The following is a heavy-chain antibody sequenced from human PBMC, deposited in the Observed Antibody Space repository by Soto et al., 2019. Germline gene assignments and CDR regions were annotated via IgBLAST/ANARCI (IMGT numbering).Heavy chain of an antibody. CDR1: GYTFTSYA. V-gene: IGHV1-3*01. D-gene: IGHD4-17*01. CDR3: ARGPRAVTYNWFDP. Sequence: ASLKVSCKASGYTFTSYAMHWVRQAPGQRLEWMGWINAGNGNTKYSQKFQGRVTITRDTSASTAYMELSSLRSEDTAVYYCARGPRAVTYNWFDPWGQGTLVNVSS. J-gene: IGHJ5*02. CDR2: INAGNGNT.